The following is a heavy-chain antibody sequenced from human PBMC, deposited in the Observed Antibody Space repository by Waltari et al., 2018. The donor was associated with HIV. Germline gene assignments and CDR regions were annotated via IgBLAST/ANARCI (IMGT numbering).Heavy chain of an antibody. V-gene: IGHV3-74*01. CDR2: IKPDGTQT. CDR3: TGDTFGNDDF. Sequence: VRLVESGGGLGQPGGSLRLSWAGSGFTFSRYWMHWVRQTPGKGLEWVSRIKPDGTQTDYADSVKGRFTISRDNAKSTLHLQLNALSVEDTALYFCTGDTFGNDDFWGQGVLVTVSS. CDR1: GFTFSRYW. D-gene: IGHD1-1*01. J-gene: IGHJ4*02.